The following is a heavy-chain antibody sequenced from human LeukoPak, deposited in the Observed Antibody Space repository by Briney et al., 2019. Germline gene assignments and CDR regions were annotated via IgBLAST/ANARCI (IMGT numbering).Heavy chain of an antibody. V-gene: IGHV4-59*12. J-gene: IGHJ4*02. Sequence: SETLSLTCTVSGGSISSYYWSWIRQPPGKGLEWIGYIHYSGSTNYNPSLKSRVTISGDTSKNQFSLKLSSVTAADTAVYYCARSKRYFDWLLQDYWGQGTLVTVSS. CDR3: ARSKRYFDWLLQDY. D-gene: IGHD3-9*01. CDR1: GGSISSYY. CDR2: IHYSGST.